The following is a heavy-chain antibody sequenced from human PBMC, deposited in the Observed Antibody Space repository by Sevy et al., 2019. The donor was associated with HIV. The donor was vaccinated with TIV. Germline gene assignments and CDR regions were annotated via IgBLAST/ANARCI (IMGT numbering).Heavy chain of an antibody. Sequence: GGSLRLSCAASGFTFSSYEMNWVRQAPGKGLEWVSYISSSGSTIYYADSVKGRFTISRDNAKNSLYLQMNSLRAEDTAIYYCARVGYVDTSMVSAFDIWCQWTVVTVSS. V-gene: IGHV3-48*03. CDR3: ARVGYVDTSMVSAFDI. J-gene: IGHJ3*02. CDR1: GFTFSSYE. CDR2: ISSSGSTI. D-gene: IGHD5-18*01.